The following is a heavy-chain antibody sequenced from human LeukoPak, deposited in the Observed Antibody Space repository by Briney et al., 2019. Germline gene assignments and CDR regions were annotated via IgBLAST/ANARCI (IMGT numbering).Heavy chain of an antibody. D-gene: IGHD3-3*01. V-gene: IGHV3-11*01. J-gene: IGHJ4*02. Sequence: GGSLRLSCAASGFTFSAYYMNWFRQAPGKGLEWVSYINPRGNTIYYADSVKGRFTVSRDNAKNSVYLQMNSLRAEDTAVYYCARRVTAFGVVVGPIDYWGQGTLVTVSS. CDR3: ARRVTAFGVVVGPIDY. CDR1: GFTFSAYY. CDR2: INPRGNTI.